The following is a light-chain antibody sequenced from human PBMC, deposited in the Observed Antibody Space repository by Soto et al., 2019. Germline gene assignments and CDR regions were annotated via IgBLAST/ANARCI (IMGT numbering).Light chain of an antibody. V-gene: IGLV2-14*03. Sequence: QSVLTQPASVSGSPGQSITISCIGTSSDVGACDQVSWHQHHPARAPKRIIFDVGHRPSGVSDRFSGSKTGNTASLTISGLQTEDEADYYCTSYTRTSNLLFGGGTKLTVL. CDR3: TSYTRTSNLL. CDR2: DVG. CDR1: SSDVGACDQ. J-gene: IGLJ2*01.